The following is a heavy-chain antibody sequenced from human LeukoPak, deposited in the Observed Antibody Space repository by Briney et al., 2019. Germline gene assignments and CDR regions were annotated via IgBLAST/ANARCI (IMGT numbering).Heavy chain of an antibody. Sequence: GGSLRLSCAASGFTVSGNYMSWVRQAPGKGLEWFSVIYSGGSTYYADSVKGRFTISRDNSKNTLYLQMNSLRAEDTAVYYCARVRGYDFWSGYLDAFDIWGQGTMVTVSS. J-gene: IGHJ3*02. D-gene: IGHD3-3*01. CDR3: ARVRGYDFWSGYLDAFDI. CDR1: GFTVSGNY. CDR2: IYSGGST. V-gene: IGHV3-53*01.